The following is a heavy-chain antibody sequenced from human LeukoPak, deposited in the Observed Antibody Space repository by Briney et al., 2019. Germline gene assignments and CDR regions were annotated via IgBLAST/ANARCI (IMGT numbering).Heavy chain of an antibody. CDR3: ARSRAETTPFDY. D-gene: IGHD1/OR15-1a*01. J-gene: IGHJ4*02. CDR1: GGTFSTYG. V-gene: IGHV1-69*04. Sequence: SVKVSCKASGGTFSTYGISWVRQAPGQGLEWMGRIIPVLGIANYAQKFQGRVTITADKSPSTAYMELCSLRSDDTAVYYCARSRAETTPFDYWGQGTLVAVSS. CDR2: IIPVLGIA.